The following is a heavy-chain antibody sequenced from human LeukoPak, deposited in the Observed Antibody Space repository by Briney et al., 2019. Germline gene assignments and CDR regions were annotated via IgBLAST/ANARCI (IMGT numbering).Heavy chain of an antibody. D-gene: IGHD5-18*01. V-gene: IGHV3-66*01. Sequence: GGSLRLSCAASGFTVSNNYMNWVRQAPGKGLEWVSLIYSSGTTYYADSVKGRFTISRDGSKNTLYLQMNSLRVEDTAVYYCARDPPAVTANTYGWGQGTLVTVPS. CDR1: GFTVSNNY. J-gene: IGHJ4*02. CDR3: ARDPPAVTANTYG. CDR2: IYSSGTT.